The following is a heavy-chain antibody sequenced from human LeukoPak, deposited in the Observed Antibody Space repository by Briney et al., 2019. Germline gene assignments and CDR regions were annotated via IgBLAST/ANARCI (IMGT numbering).Heavy chain of an antibody. CDR2: IIPIFGTA. V-gene: IGHV1-69*05. D-gene: IGHD3-10*01. CDR3: ARGGWFANDAFDI. J-gene: IGHJ3*02. CDR1: GGTFSSYA. Sequence: SVKVSCKASGGTFSSYAISWVRQAPGQGLEWMGGIIPIFGTANYAQKFQGRVTITTDESTSTAYMELSSLRSEDTAVYYCARGGWFANDAFDIWGQGTMVTVSS.